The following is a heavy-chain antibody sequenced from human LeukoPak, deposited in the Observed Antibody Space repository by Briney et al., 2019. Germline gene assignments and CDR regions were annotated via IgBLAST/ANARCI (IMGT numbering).Heavy chain of an antibody. D-gene: IGHD3-10*01. Sequence: GGSLRLSCAASGFTFSSYWMHWVRQAPGKGLVWVSRINSDGSSTSYADSVKGRFTISRDNAKNSLYLQMNSLRAEDTAVYYCARDLGVTMVRGVSDYWGQGTLVTVSS. CDR1: GFTFSSYW. J-gene: IGHJ4*02. V-gene: IGHV3-74*01. CDR3: ARDLGVTMVRGVSDY. CDR2: INSDGSST.